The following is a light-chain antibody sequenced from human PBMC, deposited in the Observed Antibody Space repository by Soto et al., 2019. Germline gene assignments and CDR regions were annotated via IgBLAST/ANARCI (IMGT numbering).Light chain of an antibody. CDR1: SSNIGAGYN. CDR2: GDS. J-gene: IGLJ2*01. V-gene: IGLV1-40*01. CDR3: QSYDSSLSVV. Sequence: QSVLTQPPSVSGAPGQRVTISCTGSSSNIGAGYNVHWYQQVPGTAPKLLIYGDSNRPSGVPDRFSGSKSGTSASLAITGLQAEDEADYYCQSYDSSLSVVFGGGTQLT.